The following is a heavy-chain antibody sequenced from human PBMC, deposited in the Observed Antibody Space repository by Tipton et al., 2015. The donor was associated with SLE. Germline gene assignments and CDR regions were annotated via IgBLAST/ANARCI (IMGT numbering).Heavy chain of an antibody. D-gene: IGHD2-2*01. Sequence: TPSLTCTVSGGSISSGYYWGWIRHPPGKGLGWIGSVYHSGSTYYNPSLKNRVTISVDTSKNQFSLKLSSVTAADTAVYYCARDLGGSMPFYWGQGTLVTVSS. J-gene: IGHJ4*02. V-gene: IGHV4-38-2*02. CDR2: VYHSGST. CDR3: ARDLGGSMPFY. CDR1: GGSISSGYY.